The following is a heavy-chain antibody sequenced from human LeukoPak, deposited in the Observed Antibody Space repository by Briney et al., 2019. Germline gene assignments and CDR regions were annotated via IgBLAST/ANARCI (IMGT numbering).Heavy chain of an antibody. Sequence: PGGSLRLSCAASGFTFSTCSMNWVRQAPGKGLEWVSFISGISTYIYYADSVKGRFTISRDNAKNTLYLQMNSLRAGDTAVYYCAKDGQIAAAAYYFDYWGQGTLVTVSS. V-gene: IGHV3-21*05. CDR2: ISGISTYI. J-gene: IGHJ4*02. D-gene: IGHD6-13*01. CDR1: GFTFSTCS. CDR3: AKDGQIAAAAYYFDY.